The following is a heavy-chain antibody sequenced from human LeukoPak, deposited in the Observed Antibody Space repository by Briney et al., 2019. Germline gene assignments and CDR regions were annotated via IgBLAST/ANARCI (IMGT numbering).Heavy chain of an antibody. D-gene: IGHD3-10*01. J-gene: IGHJ4*02. CDR3: ARVLGSTMVRGVTYFDY. Sequence: ASVKVSCKASGYTFTDYYMNWVRQAPGQGLEWMGWINPNSGGTNYAQKFQGRVTMTRDTSISTAYMELSRLRSDDTAVYYCARVLGSTMVRGVTYFDYWGQGTLVTVSS. CDR1: GYTFTDYY. V-gene: IGHV1-2*02. CDR2: INPNSGGT.